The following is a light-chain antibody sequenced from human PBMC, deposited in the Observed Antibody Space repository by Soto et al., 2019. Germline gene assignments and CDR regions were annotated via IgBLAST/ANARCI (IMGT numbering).Light chain of an antibody. CDR1: KLGDKY. CDR2: QDS. Sequence: SYELTQPPSVSGSQGQTASLTCSGDKLGDKYACWYQQKPGQSTVLVIYQDSKRPSGIPERFSGSNSGNTATLTISGTQAMDEADYYCQAWDSSTAVFGTGTKLTVL. J-gene: IGLJ1*01. CDR3: QAWDSSTAV. V-gene: IGLV3-1*01.